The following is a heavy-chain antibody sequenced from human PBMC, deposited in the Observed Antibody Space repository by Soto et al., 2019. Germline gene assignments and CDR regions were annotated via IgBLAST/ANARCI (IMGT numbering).Heavy chain of an antibody. CDR1: GGMFYSSA. J-gene: IGHJ4*02. CDR2: IVPINGSP. V-gene: IGHV1-69*13. CDR3: SFALTWTSPLTRY. Sequence: SVKVSCKASGGMFYSSAINWVRQAPGQGLEWMGGIVPINGSPKYAQEFLGRVTISAXXXXTXAXMXLXXLXSEXTAVYYCSFALTWTSPLTRYCGRGPLVTVS. D-gene: IGHD2-2*01.